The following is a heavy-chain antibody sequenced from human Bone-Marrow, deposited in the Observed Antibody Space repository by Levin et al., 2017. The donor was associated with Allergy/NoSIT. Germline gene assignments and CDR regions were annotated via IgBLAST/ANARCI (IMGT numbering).Heavy chain of an antibody. CDR2: ISWNSDSI. V-gene: IGHV3-9*01. D-gene: IGHD6-19*01. Sequence: PGGSLRLSCAASGFTFDDHGMHWVRQAPGRGLEWVSHISWNSDSIDYADSVKGRFTISRDNAKNSLYLQMNSLRPEDTALYYCAKDMSSGRGWYYYGIDLWGQGTTVTVSS. CDR1: GFTFDDHG. CDR3: AKDMSSGRGWYYYGIDL. J-gene: IGHJ6*02.